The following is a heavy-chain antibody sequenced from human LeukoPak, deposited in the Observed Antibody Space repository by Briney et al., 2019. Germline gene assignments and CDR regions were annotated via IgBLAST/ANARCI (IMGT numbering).Heavy chain of an antibody. CDR1: GFTFSDYA. J-gene: IGHJ4*02. CDR3: ARDLRYYDFWSGYSDY. CDR2: ISSSSSYI. Sequence: GGSLRLSCAASGFTFSDYAMSWVRQAPGKGLEWVSSISSSSSYIYYADSVKGRFTISRDNAKNSLYLQMNSLRAEDTAVYYCARDLRYYDFWSGYSDYWGQGTLVTVSS. D-gene: IGHD3-3*01. V-gene: IGHV3-21*01.